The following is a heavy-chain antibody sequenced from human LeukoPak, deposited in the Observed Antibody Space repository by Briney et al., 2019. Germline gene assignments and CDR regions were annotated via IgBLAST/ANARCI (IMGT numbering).Heavy chain of an antibody. J-gene: IGHJ4*02. CDR3: AKGGSGYWTFFDH. D-gene: IGHD3-22*01. CDR1: RFTFSNHG. V-gene: IGHV3-33*06. Sequence: GGSLRLSCAASRFTFSNHGMHWVRQAPGKGLEWVAVIWYDGSKEYYADSVKGRFIISRDNSKNTLHLQMNSLRAEDTAVYYCAKGGSGYWTFFDHWGLGTLVTVSS. CDR2: IWYDGSKE.